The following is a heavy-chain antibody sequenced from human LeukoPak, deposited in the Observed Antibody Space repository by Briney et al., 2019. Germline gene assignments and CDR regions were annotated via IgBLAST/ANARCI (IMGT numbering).Heavy chain of an antibody. CDR2: INPSGGRT. CDR3: ARRVRIPVGFDL. CDR1: GYTFTSYY. J-gene: IGHJ5*02. Sequence: ASVKVSCKASGYTFTSYYMHWVGQAPGQGLEWMGIINPSGGRTSYAKKFQGRVTMTRDMSTSTVYMELSSLRSEDTAVYYCARRVRIPVGFDLWGQGTLVTVSS. V-gene: IGHV1-46*01. D-gene: IGHD3-10*01.